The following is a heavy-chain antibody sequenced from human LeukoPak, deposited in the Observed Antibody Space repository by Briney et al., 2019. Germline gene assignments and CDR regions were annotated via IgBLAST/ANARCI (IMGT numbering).Heavy chain of an antibody. J-gene: IGHJ5*02. CDR2: IIPIFGTA. V-gene: IGHV1-69*05. D-gene: IGHD6-13*01. CDR3: ARDFASSSWP. Sequence: SVKVSCKASVGTFSSYAISWVRQAPGQGLEWMGRIIPIFGTANYAQKSQGRVTITTPESTSTAYMAPRSPRSEDTAVYYCARDFASSSWPWGQRTLVTVSS. CDR1: VGTFSSYA.